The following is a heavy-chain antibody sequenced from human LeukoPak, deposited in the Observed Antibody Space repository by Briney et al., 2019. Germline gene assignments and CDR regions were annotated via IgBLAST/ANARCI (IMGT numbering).Heavy chain of an antibody. V-gene: IGHV4-4*02. J-gene: IGHJ6*02. CDR2: IYHSGST. CDR1: GGSISSSNW. D-gene: IGHD2-2*01. CDR3: ARSSLEAIVVVPAAIVGMDV. Sequence: NPSGTLSLTCAVSGGSISSSNWWSWVRQPPGKGLEWIGEIYHSGSTNYNPSLKSRVTISVDTSKNQFSLKLSSVTAADTAVYYCARSSLEAIVVVPAAIVGMDVWGQGTTVTVSS.